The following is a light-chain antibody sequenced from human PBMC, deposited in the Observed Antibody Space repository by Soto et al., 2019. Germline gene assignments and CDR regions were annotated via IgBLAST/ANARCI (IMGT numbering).Light chain of an antibody. CDR3: PHYLSAPFT. Sequence: TVMTQSPDSLAVSLGERATINCKSSQPVLYSSNNRNYLAWYQQRPGQPPKLLIYWASTRESGVPDRFSGSGSGTDFTLTITSLQAEDVAVYYCPHYLSAPFTFGQGTKLEIK. CDR2: WAS. J-gene: IGKJ2*01. V-gene: IGKV4-1*01. CDR1: QPVLYSSNNRNY.